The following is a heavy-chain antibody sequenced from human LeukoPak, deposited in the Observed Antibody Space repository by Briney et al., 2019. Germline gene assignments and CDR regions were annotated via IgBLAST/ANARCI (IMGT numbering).Heavy chain of an antibody. V-gene: IGHV3-23*01. D-gene: IGHD4-23*01. CDR3: ATRSTVVTPAPRHKPPERDY. CDR1: GFTFSSYA. Sequence: PGGSLRLSCAASGFTFSSYAMSWVRQAPGKGLEWVSAISGSGVSTYYAASVRGRFTISRDNSKNTLYLQMNSLRAEDTAVYYCATRSTVVTPAPRHKPPERDYWGQGTLVTVSS. J-gene: IGHJ4*02. CDR2: ISGSGVST.